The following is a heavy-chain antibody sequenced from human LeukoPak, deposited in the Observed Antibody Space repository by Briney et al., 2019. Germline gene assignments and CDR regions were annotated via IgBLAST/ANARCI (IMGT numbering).Heavy chain of an antibody. CDR2: ISGSGGST. V-gene: IGHV3-23*01. CDR1: GFTFSSYA. J-gene: IGHJ4*02. CDR3: AKGNSGWYDY. Sequence: PGGSLRLSCAASGFTFSSYAMSWVRQAPGKGLEWVSRISGSGGSTYYADSVKGRFTISRGNSKNTLYMQMNRLRAEDTAVYYCAKGNSGWYDYWGQGTLVTVSS. D-gene: IGHD6-19*01.